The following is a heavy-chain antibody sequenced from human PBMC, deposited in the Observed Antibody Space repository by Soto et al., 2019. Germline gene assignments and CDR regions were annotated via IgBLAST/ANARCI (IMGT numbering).Heavy chain of an antibody. Sequence: VGSLRLSCDASGFTFSSHGMTWVRQAPGKGLEWVAFISSTSSTKNYADSVKGRFTISRDNTKNSLYLQMSSLRDEDTAVYYCARRITMVRGTYSYYGMDVWGQGTSVTVSS. J-gene: IGHJ6*02. CDR3: ARRITMVRGTYSYYGMDV. D-gene: IGHD3-10*01. CDR2: ISSTSSTK. V-gene: IGHV3-48*02. CDR1: GFTFSSHG.